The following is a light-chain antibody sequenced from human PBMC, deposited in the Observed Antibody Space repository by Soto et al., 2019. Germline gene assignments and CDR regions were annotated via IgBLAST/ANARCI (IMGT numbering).Light chain of an antibody. J-gene: IGKJ4*01. CDR2: DAS. Sequence: AIQLTQSPSSLSASVGDRVTITCRASQGISSALAWYQQKPGKAPKLLIYDASSLESGVPSRFSGSGSGTDFTHTISSLQPEDFATYYCQQFNNYPTFGGGTKVEIK. V-gene: IGKV1D-13*01. CDR1: QGISSA. CDR3: QQFNNYPT.